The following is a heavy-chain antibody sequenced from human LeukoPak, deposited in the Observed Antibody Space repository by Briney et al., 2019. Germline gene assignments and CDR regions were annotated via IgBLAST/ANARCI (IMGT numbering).Heavy chain of an antibody. D-gene: IGHD5-18*01. J-gene: IGHJ4*02. CDR1: GYSFTSYW. V-gene: IGHV5-51*01. Sequence: GESLKISCKGSGYSFTSYWIGWVRQMPGKGLEWMGIIYPGDSDTRYSPSFQGQVTISADKSISTAYLQWSSLKASGTAMYYCARGRGYSYGYISYFDYWGQGTLVTVSS. CDR2: IYPGDSDT. CDR3: ARGRGYSYGYISYFDY.